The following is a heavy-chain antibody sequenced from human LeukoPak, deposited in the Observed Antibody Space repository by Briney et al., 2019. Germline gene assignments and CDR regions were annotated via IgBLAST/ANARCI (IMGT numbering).Heavy chain of an antibody. Sequence: SETLSLTCAVYGGSFSGYYWSWIRQPPGKGLEWIGEINHSGSTNYNPSLKSRVTISVDTSKSQFSLKLSSVTAADTAVYYCARASIAARNFDYWGQGTLVTVSS. D-gene: IGHD6-6*01. CDR1: GGSFSGYY. V-gene: IGHV4-34*01. CDR2: INHSGST. J-gene: IGHJ4*02. CDR3: ARASIAARNFDY.